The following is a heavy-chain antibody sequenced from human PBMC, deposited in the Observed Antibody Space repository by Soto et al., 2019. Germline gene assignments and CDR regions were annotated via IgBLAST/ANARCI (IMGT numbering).Heavy chain of an antibody. CDR2: IKQDGSKK. CDR1: GFTFSSYW. V-gene: IGHV3-7*04. J-gene: IGHJ6*02. D-gene: IGHD3-22*01. Sequence: GGSLRLSCPASGFTFSSYWMSWVRQAPGKGLEWVANIKQDGSKKYYVDSVKGRFTISRDNVKNSLYLQMNSLRAEDTVVYYCARFYYDSSGYLPSPYYYYYGMDVWGQGT. CDR3: ARFYYDSSGYLPSPYYYYYGMDV.